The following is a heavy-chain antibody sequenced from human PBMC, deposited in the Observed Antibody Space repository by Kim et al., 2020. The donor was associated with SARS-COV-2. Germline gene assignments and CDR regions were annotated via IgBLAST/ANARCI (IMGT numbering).Heavy chain of an antibody. Sequence: GGSLRLSCAASGFTFSSYGMHWVRQAPGKGLEWVAVIWYDGSNKYYADSVKGRFTNARDNSKNTLYLQMTSLRAEDTAVYYCAKDSSSSKYYFDYWGQGTLVTVSS. J-gene: IGHJ4*02. CDR2: IWYDGSNK. CDR1: GFTFSSYG. D-gene: IGHD6-6*01. CDR3: AKDSSSSKYYFDY. V-gene: IGHV3-33*06.